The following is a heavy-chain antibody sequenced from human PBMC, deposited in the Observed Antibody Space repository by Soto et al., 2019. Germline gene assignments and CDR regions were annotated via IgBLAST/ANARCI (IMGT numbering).Heavy chain of an antibody. CDR2: IYYSGST. D-gene: IGHD2-15*01. CDR1: RGSVSGGSYF. V-gene: IGHV4-61*01. Sequence: CTVSRGSVSGGSYFWNWIRQPPGKGLEWIGYIYYSGSTNYNPSLKSRVTISVDTSKNQFSLKLSSVTAADTAVYYCARHSESYCSGGSCYHYNWFDPWGQGTLVTVSS. J-gene: IGHJ5*02. CDR3: ARHSESYCSGGSCYHYNWFDP.